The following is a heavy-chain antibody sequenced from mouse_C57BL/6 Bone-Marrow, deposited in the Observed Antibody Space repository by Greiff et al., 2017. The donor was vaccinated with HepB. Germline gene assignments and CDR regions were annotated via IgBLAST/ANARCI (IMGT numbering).Heavy chain of an antibody. CDR1: GFTFSSYA. V-gene: IGHV5-9-1*02. Sequence: EVKLVESGEGLVKPGGSLKLSCAASGFTFSSYAMSWVRQTPEKRLEWVAYISSGGDYIYYADTVKGRFTISRDNARNTLYLQMSSLKSEDTAMYYCTRACITTVVARGYYFDYWGQGTTLTVSS. CDR3: TRACITTVVARGYYFDY. J-gene: IGHJ2*01. D-gene: IGHD1-1*01. CDR2: ISSGGDYI.